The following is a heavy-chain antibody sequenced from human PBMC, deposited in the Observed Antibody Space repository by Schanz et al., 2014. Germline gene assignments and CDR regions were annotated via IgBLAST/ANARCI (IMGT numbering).Heavy chain of an antibody. CDR3: AKDFVPRVQQLIRSGGAHLDH. Sequence: QVQLVESGGGVVQPGRSLRLSCAASGITLSGYGLHWVRQAPGKGLEWVGFISFDGRNTGYAHSVKGRFTISRDNSKNTVNLQMNSLRVEDTAVYYCAKDFVPRVQQLIRSGGAHLDHWGQGTLVTVSA. D-gene: IGHD6-13*01. J-gene: IGHJ4*02. CDR2: ISFDGRNT. V-gene: IGHV3-30*18. CDR1: GITLSGYG.